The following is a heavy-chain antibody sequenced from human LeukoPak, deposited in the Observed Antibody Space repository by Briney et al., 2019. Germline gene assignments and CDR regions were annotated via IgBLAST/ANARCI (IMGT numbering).Heavy chain of an antibody. V-gene: IGHV4-59*08. Sequence: KSSETLSLTCTVSGGSISSYYWSWLRQPPGKGLEWVGYISYSRSTKYNPSLKSRVSISVDTSKTQFSLKLSSVTAADTAVYYCARHAGCSGDSCFSGFPDCWGQGTLVTVSS. CDR1: GGSISSYY. CDR3: ARHAGCSGDSCFSGFPDC. D-gene: IGHD2-15*01. J-gene: IGHJ4*02. CDR2: ISYSRST.